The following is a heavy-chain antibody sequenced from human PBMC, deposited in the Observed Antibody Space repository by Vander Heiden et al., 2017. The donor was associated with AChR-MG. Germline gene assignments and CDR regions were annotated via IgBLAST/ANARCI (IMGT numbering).Heavy chain of an antibody. CDR3: AAATKTSDYYYYGMDV. CDR1: GDSVSSHRAA. CDR2: TYYRPKWYN. Sequence: QVQLQQSGPGLVKPSQTLSLTCAISGDSVSSHRAAWNWIRQSPSRGLEWLGRTYYRPKWYNDYAVSVKSRITINPDTSKNQFSLQLNSVTPEDTAVYYCAAATKTSDYYYYGMDVWGQGTTVTVSS. V-gene: IGHV6-1*01. J-gene: IGHJ6*02. D-gene: IGHD2-15*01.